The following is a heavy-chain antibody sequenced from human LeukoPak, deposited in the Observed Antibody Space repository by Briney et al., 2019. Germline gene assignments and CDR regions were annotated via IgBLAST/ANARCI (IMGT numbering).Heavy chain of an antibody. D-gene: IGHD7-27*01. CDR1: GFTFXSXX. CDR2: IIGRSSIK. CDR3: AKDKISGDGKWCLDL. Sequence: GGSLRLSWAASGFTFXSXXXXXVXXXPGXXLXWXSCIIGRSSIKYYADSVRGRFSSSRDNSKKTVSLQMNSLRTEDTAVYYCAKDKISGDGKWCLDLWGRGTLVTVSS. V-gene: IGHV3-23*01. J-gene: IGHJ2*01.